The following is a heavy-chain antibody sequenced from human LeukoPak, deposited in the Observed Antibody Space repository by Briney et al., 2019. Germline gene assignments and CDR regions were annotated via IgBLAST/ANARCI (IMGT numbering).Heavy chain of an antibody. CDR3: AREDGYSSGWYAVDY. J-gene: IGHJ4*02. D-gene: IGHD6-19*01. V-gene: IGHV3-7*01. CDR1: GFTFSSYW. CDR2: IKQDGSEK. Sequence: GSLRLSCAASGFTFSSYWMSWVRQAPGKGLEWVANIKQDGSEKYYVDSVKGRFTISRDNAKNSLYLQMNSLRAEDTAVYYCAREDGYSSGWYAVDYWGQGTLVTVSS.